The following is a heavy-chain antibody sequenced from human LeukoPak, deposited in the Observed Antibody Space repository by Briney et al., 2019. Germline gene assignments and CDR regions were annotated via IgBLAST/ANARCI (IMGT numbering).Heavy chain of an antibody. J-gene: IGHJ5*02. Sequence: ASVKVSCKASGYTFTSYDISWVRQASGQGLEWKGWISAYNGNTHYAQKVQGRVTMTTDTSTSTAYMELRSLRSDDTAAYYCARGDSVQAWTYYDYVWGSYRHNNWIDPWGQGTLVTVSS. D-gene: IGHD3-16*02. V-gene: IGHV1-18*01. CDR3: ARGDSVQAWTYYDYVWGSYRHNNWIDP. CDR2: ISAYNGNT. CDR1: GYTFTSYD.